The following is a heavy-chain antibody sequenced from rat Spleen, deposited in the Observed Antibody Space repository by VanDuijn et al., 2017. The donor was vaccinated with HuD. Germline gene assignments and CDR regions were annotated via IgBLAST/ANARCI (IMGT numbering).Heavy chain of an antibody. CDR1: GFTFSNYG. J-gene: IGHJ2*01. V-gene: IGHV5S11*01. D-gene: IGHD1-1*01. CDR3: ARQVVYYFDY. Sequence: EVQLVESGGGLVQPGRSLKLSCAASGFTFSNYGMAWVRQAPTKGLEWVASISTGGGNTYYRDTVKGRFTISRDNVKSTFYVQRGSLRSEETATYYCARQVVYYFDYWGQGVMVTVAS. CDR2: ISTGGGNT.